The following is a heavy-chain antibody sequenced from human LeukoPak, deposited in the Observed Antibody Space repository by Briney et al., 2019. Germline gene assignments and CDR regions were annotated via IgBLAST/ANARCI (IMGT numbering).Heavy chain of an antibody. J-gene: IGHJ4*02. Sequence: SXSXGDYYWSWIRQPPGKGLEWIGYIYYSGSTYYNPSLKSRVTISVDTSKNQFSLKLSSVTAADTAVYYCARDVGATFDYWGQGTLVTVSS. V-gene: IGHV4-30-4*01. D-gene: IGHD5-12*01. CDR2: IYYSGST. CDR3: ARDVGATFDY. CDR1: SXSXGDYY.